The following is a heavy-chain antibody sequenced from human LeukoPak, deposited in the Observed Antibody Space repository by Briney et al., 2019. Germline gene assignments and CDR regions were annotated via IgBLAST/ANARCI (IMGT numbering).Heavy chain of an antibody. Sequence: NPSETLSLTCTVSGDSMSSLAYYWGWIRQPPGKGLEWIGNIYYSGSPYYNPSLKSRVTISLDTSKSQLSLRLTSVTAADTALYYCTGGKNIESFHYWGQGTLVTVSS. CDR1: GDSMSSLAYY. V-gene: IGHV4-39*07. J-gene: IGHJ1*01. CDR3: TGGKNIESFHY. CDR2: IYYSGSP.